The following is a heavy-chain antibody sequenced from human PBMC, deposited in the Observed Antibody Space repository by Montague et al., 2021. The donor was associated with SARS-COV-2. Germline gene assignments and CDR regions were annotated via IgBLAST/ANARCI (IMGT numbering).Heavy chain of an antibody. D-gene: IGHD3-22*01. V-gene: IGHV4-61*02. CDR1: GGSVSSGSYY. CDR2: IYTSGSS. J-gene: IGHJ6*02. CDR3: ARERSADYYDGSGYHSYKYGMDV. Sequence: TLSLTCTVSGGSVSSGSYYWSWIRQPAGKGLEWIGRIYTSGSSNYNPSLKSRVTISVDTSKNQLSPKVSSVTAADTAVYDCARERSADYYDGSGYHSYKYGMDVWGQGTTVTVSS.